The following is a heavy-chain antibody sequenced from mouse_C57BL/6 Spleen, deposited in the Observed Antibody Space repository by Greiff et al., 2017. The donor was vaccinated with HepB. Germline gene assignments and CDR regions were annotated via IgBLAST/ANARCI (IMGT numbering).Heavy chain of an antibody. Sequence: QVQLQQPGAELVRPGSSVKLSCKASGYTFTSYWMHWVKQRPIQGLEWIGNIDPSDSETHYNQKFKDKATLTVDKSSSTAYMQLSSMTSEDSAVYYCARLGNSAWFAYWGQGTLVTVSA. CDR1: GYTFTSYW. J-gene: IGHJ3*01. CDR3: ARLGNSAWFAY. V-gene: IGHV1-52*01. CDR2: IDPSDSET. D-gene: IGHD2-1*01.